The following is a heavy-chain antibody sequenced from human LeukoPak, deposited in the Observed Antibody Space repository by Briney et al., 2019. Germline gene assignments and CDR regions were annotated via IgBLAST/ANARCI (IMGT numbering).Heavy chain of an antibody. J-gene: IGHJ4*02. CDR2: IKQDGSEK. V-gene: IGHV3-7*01. D-gene: IGHD4-17*01. CDR1: GFTFSSYE. CDR3: ARSENGDYDY. Sequence: GGSLRLSCAASGFTFSSYEMNWVRQAPGKGLEWVANIKQDGSEKYYVDSVKGRFTISRDNAKNSLYLQMNSLRAEDTAVYYCARSENGDYDYWGQGTLVTVSS.